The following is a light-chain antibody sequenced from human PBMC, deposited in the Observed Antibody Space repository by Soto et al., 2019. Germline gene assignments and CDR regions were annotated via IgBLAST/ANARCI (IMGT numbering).Light chain of an antibody. Sequence: DIQVAQFPSSLSASVGDRVTITCRASQAIGNYLAWYQQKPGKVPKLLIYAASTLQSGVPSRFSGSRSGTHFTHTVSSLQPEDVATYYCQKYNVVPLSFGPGTKVDIK. J-gene: IGKJ3*01. CDR3: QKYNVVPLS. CDR1: QAIGNY. V-gene: IGKV1-27*01. CDR2: AAS.